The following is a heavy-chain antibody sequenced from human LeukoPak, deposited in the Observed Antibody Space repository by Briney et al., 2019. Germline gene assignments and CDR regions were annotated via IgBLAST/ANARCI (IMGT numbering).Heavy chain of an antibody. CDR3: ARVTGKTIFGVVTRGGYFDY. Sequence: ASVKVSCKASGYTFTSYGIRWVRQAPGQGLEWMGWISAYNGNTNYAQKLQGRVTMTTDTSTSTAYMELRSLRSDDTAVYYCARVTGKTIFGVVTRGGYFDYWGQGALFTVSS. CDR2: ISAYNGNT. V-gene: IGHV1-18*04. J-gene: IGHJ4*02. CDR1: GYTFTSYG. D-gene: IGHD3-3*01.